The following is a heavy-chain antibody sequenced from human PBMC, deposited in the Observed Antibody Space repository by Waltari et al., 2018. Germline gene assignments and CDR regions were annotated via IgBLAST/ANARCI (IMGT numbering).Heavy chain of an antibody. Sequence: QVQLVESGGGVVQPGRSLRLSCAASGFTFRRYVMHWVRQAPGKGLEWVAVISYDGSNKYYADSVKGRFTISRDNSKNTLYLQMNSLRAEDTAVYYCARGYSSGYWGQGTLVTVSS. D-gene: IGHD5-18*01. CDR2: ISYDGSNK. V-gene: IGHV3-30*01. CDR3: ARGYSSGY. CDR1: GFTFRRYV. J-gene: IGHJ4*02.